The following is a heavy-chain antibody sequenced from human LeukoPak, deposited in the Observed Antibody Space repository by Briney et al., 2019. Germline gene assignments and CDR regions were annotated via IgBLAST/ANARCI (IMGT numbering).Heavy chain of an antibody. CDR2: IIPIFGTA. V-gene: IGHV1-69*13. J-gene: IGHJ4*02. CDR1: GGTFSSYA. CDR3: ASSGSSCSSTSCYSPFDY. Sequence: SVKVSCKASGGTFSSYAISWVRQAPGQGLEWMGGIIPIFGTANYAQKFQGRVTITADESTSTAYMGLSSLRSEDTAVYYCASSGSSCSSTSCYSPFDYWGQGTLVTVSS. D-gene: IGHD2-2*01.